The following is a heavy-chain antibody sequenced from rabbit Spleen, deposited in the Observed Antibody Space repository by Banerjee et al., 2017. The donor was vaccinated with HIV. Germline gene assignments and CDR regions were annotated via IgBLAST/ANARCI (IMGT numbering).Heavy chain of an antibody. Sequence: QEQLVESGGGLVQPEGSLTLTCKASGFDFSSSYYMCWVRQAPGKGLEWIACIYTGSGGSTYYASWAKGRFTISKTSSTTMTLQMTSLTAADTATYFCARAEYTSGVSGGAYPINLWGPGTLVTVS. CDR2: IYTGSGGST. CDR3: ARAEYTSGVSGGAYPINL. J-gene: IGHJ4*01. CDR1: GFDFSSSYY. D-gene: IGHD1-1*01. V-gene: IGHV1S45*01.